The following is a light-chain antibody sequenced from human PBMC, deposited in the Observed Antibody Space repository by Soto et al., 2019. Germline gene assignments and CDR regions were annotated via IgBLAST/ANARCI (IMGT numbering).Light chain of an antibody. CDR2: DNN. CDR3: GTWDSSLGYV. CDR1: SSNIGNNY. J-gene: IGLJ1*01. Sequence: QSVLTQPPSVSAAPGQKVTISCSGSSSNIGNNYVSWYQQLPGTAPKLLIYDNNKRPSGIPDRFSGSKSGTSATLGITGLQTEDEADYYCGTWDSSLGYVFGTGTKLTVL. V-gene: IGLV1-51*01.